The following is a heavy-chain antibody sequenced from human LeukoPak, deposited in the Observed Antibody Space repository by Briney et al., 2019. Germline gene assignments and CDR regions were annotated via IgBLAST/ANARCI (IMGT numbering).Heavy chain of an antibody. Sequence: PSETLSLTCTVSGGSISSYFWSWIRQPPGKGLEWIGYIYYNGNTNYNPSLKSRVTISVDPSKRQFSLRLRSVTAADTAVYFCARAELRFFDSHFDYWGQGLLVTVSS. CDR1: GGSISSYF. CDR2: IYYNGNT. D-gene: IGHD3-9*01. J-gene: IGHJ4*02. V-gene: IGHV4-59*08. CDR3: ARAELRFFDSHFDY.